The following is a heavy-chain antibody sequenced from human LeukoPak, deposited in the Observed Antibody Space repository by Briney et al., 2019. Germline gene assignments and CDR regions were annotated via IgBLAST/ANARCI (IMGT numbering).Heavy chain of an antibody. V-gene: IGHV4-31*03. CDR1: GGSISSGANY. D-gene: IGHD3-22*01. CDR3: ARDIVNGDSSGYPSYYFDY. Sequence: SQTLSLTCTVSGGSISSGANYWSWIRQHPGKGLEYIGYIYHIGSTYYNPSRKSRVTISVDKSKNQFSLKLSSVTAADTAVYYCARDIVNGDSSGYPSYYFDYWGQGTLVTVSS. CDR2: IYHIGST. J-gene: IGHJ4*02.